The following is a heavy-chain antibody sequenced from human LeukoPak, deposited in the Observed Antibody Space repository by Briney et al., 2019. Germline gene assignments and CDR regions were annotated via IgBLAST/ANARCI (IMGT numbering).Heavy chain of an antibody. CDR3: AKGSKGSSILFDY. CDR1: GFTFSSYA. CDR2: IRGSGGST. J-gene: IGHJ4*02. Sequence: GGSLRLSCAASGFTFSSYAMSWVRQAPGKGLEWVSTIRGSGGSTYYADSVKGRFTLSRGNSKNTLYLQMNSLRAEDTAVYYCAKGSKGSSILFDYWGQGTLVTVSS. V-gene: IGHV3-23*01. D-gene: IGHD6-13*01.